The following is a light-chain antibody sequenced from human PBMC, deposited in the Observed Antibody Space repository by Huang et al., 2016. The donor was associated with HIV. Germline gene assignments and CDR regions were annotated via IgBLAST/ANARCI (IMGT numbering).Light chain of an antibody. Sequence: EIVMTQSPATLSRSPGERATISCRASQSVNSKLAWYQQKPGQAPRLLIYGASTRATGGPGRCSGSGSGTEFTLTISSLQSEDFAVYYCQQYSKWPPNTFGQGTKLESK. CDR1: QSVNSK. CDR2: GAS. V-gene: IGKV3-15*01. J-gene: IGKJ2*01. CDR3: QQYSKWPPNT.